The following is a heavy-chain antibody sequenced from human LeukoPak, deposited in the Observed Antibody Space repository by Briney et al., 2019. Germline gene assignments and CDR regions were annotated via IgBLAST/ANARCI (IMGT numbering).Heavy chain of an antibody. J-gene: IGHJ4*02. D-gene: IGHD3-22*01. CDR1: GFSVRTTY. CDR2: LYTGGGT. Sequence: GGSLRLSCAASGFSVRTTYMSWVRQAPGKRLEWVSVLYTGGGTDHADSVKGRSTISRDNSKNTLSLQMNSLRAEDTAVYYCARDSHDSSGYYYQDANFDYWGQGTLVTVSS. V-gene: IGHV3-53*01. CDR3: ARDSHDSSGYYYQDANFDY.